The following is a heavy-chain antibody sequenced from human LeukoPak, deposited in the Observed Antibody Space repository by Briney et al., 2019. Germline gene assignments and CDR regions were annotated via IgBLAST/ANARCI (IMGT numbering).Heavy chain of an antibody. D-gene: IGHD6-6*01. V-gene: IGHV3-30*04. J-gene: IGHJ6*03. Sequence: GGSLRLSCAASGFTFSSYAMHWGRQAPGKGLEWVAVISYDGSNKYYADSVKGRFTISRDNSNNKQYLQMNSLIAEDAAVYYCARGAARPTYYYYYMDVWGKGTTVTVSS. CDR1: GFTFSSYA. CDR3: ARGAARPTYYYYYMDV. CDR2: ISYDGSNK.